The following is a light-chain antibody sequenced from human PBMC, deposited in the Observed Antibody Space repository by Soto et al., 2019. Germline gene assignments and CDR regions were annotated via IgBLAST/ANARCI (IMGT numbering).Light chain of an antibody. J-gene: IGKJ1*01. Sequence: EIVMTQSPATLSVSPGERATLSCRASQSVSSNLAWYQQKPGQAPRLLIYGASTRATGIPARFSGSGSGTEFTLTNSSLQSEDFAVYYCQQYNNWPRTFGKGTKVESK. V-gene: IGKV3-15*01. CDR3: QQYNNWPRT. CDR2: GAS. CDR1: QSVSSN.